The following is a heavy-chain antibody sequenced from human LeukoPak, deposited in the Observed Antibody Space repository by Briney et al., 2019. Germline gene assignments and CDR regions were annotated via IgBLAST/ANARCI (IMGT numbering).Heavy chain of an antibody. Sequence: GGSLRLSCAASGFTLSSYAMTWVRQAPGRGLEWVSSVDGGGGGTYYADSVKGRFTISRDNSKDTLYLQMNGLRAEDTAVYYCARESYNSGIDYWGQGTLVTVSS. D-gene: IGHD6-19*01. V-gene: IGHV3-23*01. CDR1: GFTLSSYA. CDR3: ARESYNSGIDY. J-gene: IGHJ4*02. CDR2: VDGGGGGT.